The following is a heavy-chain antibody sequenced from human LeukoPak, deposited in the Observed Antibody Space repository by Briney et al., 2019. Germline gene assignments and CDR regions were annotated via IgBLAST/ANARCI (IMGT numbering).Heavy chain of an antibody. V-gene: IGHV3-20*04. Sequence: GGSLRLSCAASGFTFDDYGMSWVRQAPGKGLEWVSGINWNGGSTGYADSVKGRFTISRDNAKNSLYLQMNSLRAEDMALYYCAKGTSGWTRGTSEYYFDYWGQGTLVTVSS. CDR1: GFTFDDYG. CDR3: AKGTSGWTRGTSEYYFDY. D-gene: IGHD1-1*01. J-gene: IGHJ4*02. CDR2: INWNGGST.